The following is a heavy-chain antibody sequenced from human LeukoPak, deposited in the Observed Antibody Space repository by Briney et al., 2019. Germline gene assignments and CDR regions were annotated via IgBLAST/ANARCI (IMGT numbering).Heavy chain of an antibody. CDR3: AKGAGGGTYYTGGGLDS. Sequence: GRSLRLSCAASGFTFSSYGMHWVRQAPGKGLEWVAVISYDGSNKYYADSVKGRFTISRDNSKNTLYLQMNSLRAEDTAVYYCAKGAGGGTYYTGGGLDSWGQGTLVTVSS. CDR2: ISYDGSNK. D-gene: IGHD1-26*01. CDR1: GFTFSSYG. V-gene: IGHV3-30*18. J-gene: IGHJ4*02.